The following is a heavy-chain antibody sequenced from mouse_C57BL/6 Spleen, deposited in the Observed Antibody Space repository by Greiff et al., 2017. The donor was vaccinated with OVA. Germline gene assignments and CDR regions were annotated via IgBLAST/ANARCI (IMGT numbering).Heavy chain of an antibody. V-gene: IGHV5-17*01. J-gene: IGHJ3*01. CDR2: ISSGSSTI. D-gene: IGHD2-4*01. CDR3: ARRDYDYDVGFAY. Sequence: EVKVVESGGGLVKPGGSLKLSCAASGFTFSDYGMHWVRQAPEKGLEWVAYISSGSSTIYYADTVKGRFTISRDNAKNTLFLQMTSLRSEDTAMYYCARRDYDYDVGFAYWGQGTLVTVSA. CDR1: GFTFSDYG.